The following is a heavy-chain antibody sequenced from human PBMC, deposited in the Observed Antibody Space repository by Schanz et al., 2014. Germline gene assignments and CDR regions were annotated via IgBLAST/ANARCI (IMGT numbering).Heavy chain of an antibody. CDR2: TSYDGSQK. J-gene: IGHJ3*01. V-gene: IGHV3-30*04. CDR3: ASDDKRYFDWLSTFDL. Sequence: QVQLVESGGGVVQPGGSLRLSCESSGFTFNGHAMHWVRQAPGKGLEWVAVTSYDGSQKYYTDSVKGRFTVSRENSKNMXXLQLNSLRAQDTAVYYCASDDKRYFDWLSTFDLWGQGTMVAVSS. CDR1: GFTFNGHA. D-gene: IGHD3-9*01.